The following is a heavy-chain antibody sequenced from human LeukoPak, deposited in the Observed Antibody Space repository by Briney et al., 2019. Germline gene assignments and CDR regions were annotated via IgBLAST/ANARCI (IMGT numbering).Heavy chain of an antibody. Sequence: PSETLSLTCTVSGGSISGYYWNWIRQPPGKGLEWIGYVYYSGSTDYNPSLKSRVTISVDTSKNQFSLKVNSVTAADTAVYYCARGFAGGSSPLFDDWGQGTLVTVSS. V-gene: IGHV4-59*01. CDR1: GGSISGYY. CDR3: ARGFAGGSSPLFDD. CDR2: VYYSGST. D-gene: IGHD6-6*01. J-gene: IGHJ4*02.